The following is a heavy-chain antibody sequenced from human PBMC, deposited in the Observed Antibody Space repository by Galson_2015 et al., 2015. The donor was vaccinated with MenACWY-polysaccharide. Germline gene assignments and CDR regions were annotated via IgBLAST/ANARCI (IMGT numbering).Heavy chain of an antibody. CDR3: TRIQTSRVEPYSYYYYMDV. D-gene: IGHD1-14*01. J-gene: IGHJ6*03. CDR2: IRDKANSYAT. V-gene: IGHV3-73*01. CDR1: GFTFSGSS. Sequence: SLRLSCAASGFTFSGSSIHWVRQASGKGLEWVGRIRDKANSYATAYAASMKGRFTISRDDSKNTAYLQMNSLKTEDTAMYYCTRIQTSRVEPYSYYYYMDVWGKGTTVTVSS.